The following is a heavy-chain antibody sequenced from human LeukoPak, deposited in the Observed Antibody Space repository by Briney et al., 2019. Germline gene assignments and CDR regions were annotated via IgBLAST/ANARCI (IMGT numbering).Heavy chain of an antibody. CDR1: GCSISSYY. D-gene: IGHD5-24*01. CDR2: LYYSGIT. CDR3: ARAGDGYNLNYYYYMDV. V-gene: IGHV4-59*01. J-gene: IGHJ6*03. Sequence: SEALSLTCTVSGCSISSYYWSWIRQPPGKGLEWIGYLYYSGITNYNPSLKIRVTISVDTSKNQFSLQLSSVTAADTAVYYCARAGDGYNLNYYYYMDVWGKGTTVTVSS.